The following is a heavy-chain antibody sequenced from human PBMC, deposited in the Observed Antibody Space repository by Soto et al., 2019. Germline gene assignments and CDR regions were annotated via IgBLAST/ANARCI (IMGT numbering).Heavy chain of an antibody. CDR1: GGTFSSYA. CDR3: ATGTIFGVVTGPDY. Sequence: QVQLVQSGAEVKKPGSSVKVSCKASGGTFSSYAISWVRQAPGQGLEWMGGIIPIFGTANYAQKFQGRVTITADESTSTAYMALSSLRSEATAVYYWATGTIFGVVTGPDYWGQGTLVTVSS. CDR2: IIPIFGTA. V-gene: IGHV1-69*12. D-gene: IGHD3-3*01. J-gene: IGHJ4*02.